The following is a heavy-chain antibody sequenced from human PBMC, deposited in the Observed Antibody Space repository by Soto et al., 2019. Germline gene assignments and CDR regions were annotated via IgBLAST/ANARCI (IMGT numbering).Heavy chain of an antibody. CDR1: GFVFSSYG. Sequence: GGSLRLSCATSGFVFSSYGMHWVRQVPGKGLEWVAAIWHDGSEKYYADLVKGRFTISRDNSKSTLYLQMNSLRAEDTAVYYCARDPRDSPGAYYYNYYGLDVWGQGTTVTVSS. V-gene: IGHV3-33*01. CDR2: IWHDGSEK. J-gene: IGHJ6*02. CDR3: ARDPRDSPGAYYYNYYGLDV. D-gene: IGHD2-21*01.